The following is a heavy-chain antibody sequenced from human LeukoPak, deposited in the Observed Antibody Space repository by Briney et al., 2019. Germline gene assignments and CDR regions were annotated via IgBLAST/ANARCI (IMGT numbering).Heavy chain of an antibody. CDR3: ASASSSSSSRYYFDY. D-gene: IGHD6-13*01. J-gene: IGHJ4*02. V-gene: IGHV1-46*01. CDR1: GYTFTSYY. Sequence: GASVKVSCKASGYTFTSYYMHWVRQAPGQGLEWMGIINPSGGSTSYAQKFQGRVTMTRDTSTSTVYMELSSLRSEDTAVYYCASASSSSSSRYYFDYWGQGTLVTVSS. CDR2: INPSGGST.